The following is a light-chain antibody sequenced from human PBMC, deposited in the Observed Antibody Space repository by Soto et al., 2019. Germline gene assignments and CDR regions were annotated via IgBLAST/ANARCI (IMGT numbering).Light chain of an antibody. CDR1: QSVSSN. CDR3: QQYNNWPRT. Sequence: EIVMTQSPATLSVSPGERAPLSGRASQSVSSNLAWYQQKPGQAPRLLIYGASTRATGIPARFSGSGSGTEFTLTISSLQSEDFAVYYCQQYNNWPRTVGQGTKVDIK. V-gene: IGKV3-15*01. J-gene: IGKJ1*01. CDR2: GAS.